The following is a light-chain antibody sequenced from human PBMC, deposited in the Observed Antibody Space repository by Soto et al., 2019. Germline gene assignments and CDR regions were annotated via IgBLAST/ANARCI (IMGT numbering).Light chain of an antibody. CDR2: GAS. J-gene: IGKJ1*01. V-gene: IGKV3-15*01. Sequence: EIVMTQSPATLSVSPGERATLSCRASQSVSSNLAWYQQKPGQAPSLLIYGASTRATGITARFSGSGSGTEFTLTISSLQSEDFAVYYCQQYNNWPPWTFGQGTKVEIK. CDR1: QSVSSN. CDR3: QQYNNWPPWT.